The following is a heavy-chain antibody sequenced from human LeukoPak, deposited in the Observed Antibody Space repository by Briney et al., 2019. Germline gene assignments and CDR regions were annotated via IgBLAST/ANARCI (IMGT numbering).Heavy chain of an antibody. V-gene: IGHV3-23*01. D-gene: IGHD3-22*01. CDR2: ISGSGGST. CDR1: GFTFSSYA. CDR3: AKDEDYYDSSGYWS. Sequence: GGSLRLSCAASGFTFSSYAMSWVRQAPGKGLEWVSAISGSGGSTYYADSVKGRVTISRDNSKNTLYLQMNSLRAEDTAVYYCAKDEDYYDSSGYWSWGQGTLVTVSS. J-gene: IGHJ5*02.